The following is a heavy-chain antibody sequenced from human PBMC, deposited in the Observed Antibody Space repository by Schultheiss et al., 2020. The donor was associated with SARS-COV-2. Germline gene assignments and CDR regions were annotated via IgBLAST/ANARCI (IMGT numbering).Heavy chain of an antibody. J-gene: IGHJ4*02. D-gene: IGHD2-15*01. CDR3: ARMEAARKVRGDY. V-gene: IGHV1-2*02. CDR1: GYTFTSYD. Sequence: ASVKVSCKASGYTFTSYDINWVRQAPGQGLEWMGWISAYNGDTNYAQKFQGRVTMTRDTSISTAYMELSRLRSDDTAVYYCARMEAARKVRGDYWGQGTLVTVSS. CDR2: ISAYNGDT.